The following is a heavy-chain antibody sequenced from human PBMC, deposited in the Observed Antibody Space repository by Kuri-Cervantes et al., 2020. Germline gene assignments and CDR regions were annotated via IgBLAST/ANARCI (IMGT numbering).Heavy chain of an antibody. V-gene: IGHV4-4*07. CDR1: GGSISSYY. J-gene: IGHJ4*02. CDR3: ARDKGGYSHAFDY. Sequence: GSLRLSCTVSGGSISSYYWSWIRQPAGKGLEWIGRIYTSGSTNYNPSLKSRVTISVDKSKNQFSLQLNSVTPEDTAVYYCARDKGGYSHAFDYWAQGTLVTVSS. CDR2: IYTSGST. D-gene: IGHD5-18*01.